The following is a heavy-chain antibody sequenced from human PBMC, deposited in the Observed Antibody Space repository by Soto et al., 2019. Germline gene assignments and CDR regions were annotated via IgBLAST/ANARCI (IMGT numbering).Heavy chain of an antibody. V-gene: IGHV4-30-2*01. CDR3: ASSSTAAPLNY. D-gene: IGHD6-6*01. CDR1: GDSIISVGYS. CDR2: IYHSGST. Sequence: TLSLTCDVSGDSIISVGYSWNWIRQPPGKGLEWIGYIYHSGSTYYSPSLKSRVTISVDRSTTQFTLKLSSVTAADTAVYYCASSSTAAPLNYWGQGALVTVSS. J-gene: IGHJ4*02.